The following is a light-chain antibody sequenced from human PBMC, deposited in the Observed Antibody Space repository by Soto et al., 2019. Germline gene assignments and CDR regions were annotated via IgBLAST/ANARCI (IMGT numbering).Light chain of an antibody. CDR2: DAS. V-gene: IGKV3-11*01. Sequence: EIVLTQSPATLSLSPGERATLSCRASQSVGNYLAWYQQRPGQAPRLLIYDASNRATGIPARFSGSGSGTDFTLTISSLEPEHCAVSFCQQRGDWPPAATFGQGTRLEMK. CDR1: QSVGNY. J-gene: IGKJ5*01. CDR3: QQRGDWPPAAT.